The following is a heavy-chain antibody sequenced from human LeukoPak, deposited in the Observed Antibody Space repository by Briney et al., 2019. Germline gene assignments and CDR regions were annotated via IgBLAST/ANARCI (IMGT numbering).Heavy chain of an antibody. CDR2: IHTSGNT. CDR3: ARDLPYSSGWQFDY. CDR1: GGSISSGSYC. D-gene: IGHD6-19*01. J-gene: IGHJ4*02. Sequence: PSQTLSLTCTVSGGSISSGSYCWSWIRQPAGKGLEWIGHIHTSGNTNYNPSLKSRVTISVDTSKNQFSLKLSSVTAADTAVYYCARDLPYSSGWQFDYWGQGTLVTVSS. V-gene: IGHV4-61*09.